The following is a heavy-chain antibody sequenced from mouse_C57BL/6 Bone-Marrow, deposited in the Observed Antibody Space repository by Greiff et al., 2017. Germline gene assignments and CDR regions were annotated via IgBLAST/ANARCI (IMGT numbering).Heavy chain of an antibody. Sequence: QVQLQQSGAELVRPGSSVKLSCKASGYTFTSYWMHWVKQRPIQGLEWIGNIDPSDSETHYNQKFKDKATLTVDKSSSTAYMQISSLQSEDSAVYYCARGYYGSSYAMDYWGQGTSVTVSS. V-gene: IGHV1-52*01. J-gene: IGHJ4*01. CDR1: GYTFTSYW. CDR2: IDPSDSET. D-gene: IGHD1-1*01. CDR3: ARGYYGSSYAMDY.